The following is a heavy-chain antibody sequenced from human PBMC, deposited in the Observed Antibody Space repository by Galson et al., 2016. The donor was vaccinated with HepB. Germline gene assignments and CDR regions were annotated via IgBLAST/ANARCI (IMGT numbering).Heavy chain of an antibody. V-gene: IGHV6-1*01. CDR2: TFYSSNWYN. D-gene: IGHD1-1*01. Sequence: CAISGDSVSSNSAAWNWISQCRSRGLEGLGRTFYSSNWYNDYAVSVKSRISIKPDTSKNQFSLHLNSVTPEDTAVYYCARGYNWNFVMDVWGQGTTFTVSS. CDR3: ARGYNWNFVMDV. J-gene: IGHJ6*01. CDR1: GDSVSSNSAA.